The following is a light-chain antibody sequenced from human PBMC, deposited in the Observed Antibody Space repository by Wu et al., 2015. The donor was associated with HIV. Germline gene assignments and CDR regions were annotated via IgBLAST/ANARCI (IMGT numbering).Light chain of an antibody. CDR2: GAS. Sequence: EIVLTQSPGTLSLSPGQRATLSCRASQSVSSSYLAWYQQKPGQPPRLLIYGASSRATGIPDRFSGSGSGTDFTLTISSLEPEDFAVYYCQQSTNWPPELTFGGGTRVEIK. V-gene: IGKV3D-20*02. CDR3: QQSTNWPPELT. J-gene: IGKJ4*01. CDR1: QSVSSSY.